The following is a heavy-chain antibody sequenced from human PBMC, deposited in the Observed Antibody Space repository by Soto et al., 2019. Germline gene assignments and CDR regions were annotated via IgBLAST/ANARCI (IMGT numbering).Heavy chain of an antibody. D-gene: IGHD2-15*01. Sequence: GASVKVSCKASGYTFTGYYMHWVRQAPGQGLEWMGWINPYNGGTNYAQKLQGRVTMTRDTSMSTAYMELRSLRSDDTAVYYCATFSGGSGNWFDPWGQGTLVTVSS. J-gene: IGHJ5*02. CDR1: GYTFTGYY. CDR2: INPYNGGT. CDR3: ATFSGGSGNWFDP. V-gene: IGHV1-2*02.